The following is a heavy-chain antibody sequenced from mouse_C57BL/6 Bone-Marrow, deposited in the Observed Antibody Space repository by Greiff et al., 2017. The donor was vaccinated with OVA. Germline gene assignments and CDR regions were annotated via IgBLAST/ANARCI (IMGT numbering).Heavy chain of an antibody. D-gene: IGHD1-1*01. Sequence: QVQLQQPGAELVRPGSSVKLSCKASGYTFTSYWMHWVKQRPIQGLEWIGNIDPSDSETHYNQKFKDKATLTVDKSSSTAYMQLSSLTSEDSAVYYCARSGVITTVVADGYFDYWGQGTTLTVSS. CDR3: ARSGVITTVVADGYFDY. CDR2: IDPSDSET. J-gene: IGHJ2*01. CDR1: GYTFTSYW. V-gene: IGHV1-52*01.